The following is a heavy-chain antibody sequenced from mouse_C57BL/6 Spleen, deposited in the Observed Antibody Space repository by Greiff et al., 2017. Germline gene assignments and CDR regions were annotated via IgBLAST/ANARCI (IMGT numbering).Heavy chain of an antibody. J-gene: IGHJ3*01. V-gene: IGHV14-4*01. Sequence: VQLKQSGAELVRPGASVKLSCTASGFNIKDDYMHWVKQRPEQGLEWIGWIDPENGDTEYASKFQGKATITADTSSNTAYLQLSSLTSEDTAVYYCTRSTMITRAWFAYWGQGTLVTVSA. CDR3: TRSTMITRAWFAY. CDR1: GFNIKDDY. CDR2: IDPENGDT. D-gene: IGHD2-4*01.